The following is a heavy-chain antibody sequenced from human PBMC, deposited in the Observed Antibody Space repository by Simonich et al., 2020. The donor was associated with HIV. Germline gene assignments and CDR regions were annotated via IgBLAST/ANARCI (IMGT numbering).Heavy chain of an antibody. V-gene: IGHV4-34*01. CDR3: ARGFYQRLYYFDY. J-gene: IGHJ4*02. Sequence: QVQLQQWGAGLLKPSETLSLTCAVYGGSFSGDYWSWIRQPPGKGLEWIGEIHHSGSTNDNPSLKSRVTISVDTSKNQFSLKLSSVTAADTAVYYCARGFYQRLYYFDYWGQGTLVTVSS. CDR1: GGSFSGDY. CDR2: IHHSGST. D-gene: IGHD2-2*01.